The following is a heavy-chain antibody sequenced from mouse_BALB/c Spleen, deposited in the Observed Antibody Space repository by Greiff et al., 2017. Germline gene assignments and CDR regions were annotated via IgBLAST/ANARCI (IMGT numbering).Heavy chain of an antibody. D-gene: IGHD2-4*01. V-gene: IGHV1-14*01. J-gene: IGHJ3*01. CDR1: GYTFTSYV. CDR3: ARLEIYDYGAY. CDR2: INPYNDGT. Sequence: EVKLQESGPELVKPGASVKMSCKASGYTFTSYVMHWVKQKPGHGLEWIGYINPYNDGTKYNEKFKGKATLTSDKSSSTAYMELSSLTSEDSAVYYCARLEIYDYGAYWGQGTLVTVSA.